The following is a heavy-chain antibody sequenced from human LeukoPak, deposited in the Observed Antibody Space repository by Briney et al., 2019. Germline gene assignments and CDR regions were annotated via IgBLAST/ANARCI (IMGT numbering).Heavy chain of an antibody. Sequence: GGSLRLSCVASGFTFTNYAMNWFRQASGKGLEWVSYISSSSDTIYCADSVKGRFTISRDNAKNSLYLQMNSLRAEDTAVYYCAREAAPWGQGTLVTVSS. CDR3: AREAAP. CDR2: ISSSSDTI. J-gene: IGHJ5*02. CDR1: GFTFTNYA. D-gene: IGHD6-25*01. V-gene: IGHV3-48*01.